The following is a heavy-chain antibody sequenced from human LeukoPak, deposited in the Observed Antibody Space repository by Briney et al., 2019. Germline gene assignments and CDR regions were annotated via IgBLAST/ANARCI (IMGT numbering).Heavy chain of an antibody. CDR3: ARDQYCSSTSCYDGGDAFDI. J-gene: IGHJ3*02. V-gene: IGHV1-69*01. D-gene: IGHD2-2*01. Sequence: GSSVKVSCKASGGTFSSYAISWVRQAPGQGLEWMGGIIPIFGTANYAQKFQGRVTITADESTSTAYMELSSLRSEDTAVYYCARDQYCSSTSCYDGGDAFDIWGQGTMVTVSS. CDR1: GGTFSSYA. CDR2: IIPIFGTA.